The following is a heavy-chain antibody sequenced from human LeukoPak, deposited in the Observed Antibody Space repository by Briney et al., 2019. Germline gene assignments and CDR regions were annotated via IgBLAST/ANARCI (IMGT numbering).Heavy chain of an antibody. J-gene: IGHJ4*02. D-gene: IGHD2-2*01. CDR1: GGSISSSNYY. CDR2: IYYSGYT. V-gene: IGHV4-39*01. CDR3: ASEKSSLFDY. Sequence: ASETLSLTCTVSGGSISSSNYYWGWVRQPPGKGLEWIGSIYYSGYTYYNPSLKSRVTISVDTSKNQFSLKLSSVTAADTAVYYCASEKSSLFDYWGQGTLVTVSS.